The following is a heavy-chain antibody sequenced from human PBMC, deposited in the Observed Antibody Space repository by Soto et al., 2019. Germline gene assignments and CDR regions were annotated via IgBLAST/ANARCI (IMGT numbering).Heavy chain of an antibody. CDR1: GGTFSRYA. Sequence: QVQLVQSGAEVKKTGSSVKVSCKASGGTFSRYAISWVRQAPGQGLEWMGGTIPMFGTANYAQKFQGRVTITADESTSTAYMELSSLRSEDTAVYYCARGWGYESSEYYYAYWGQGTLVTVSS. CDR2: TIPMFGTA. V-gene: IGHV1-69*01. D-gene: IGHD3-22*01. J-gene: IGHJ4*02. CDR3: ARGWGYESSEYYYAY.